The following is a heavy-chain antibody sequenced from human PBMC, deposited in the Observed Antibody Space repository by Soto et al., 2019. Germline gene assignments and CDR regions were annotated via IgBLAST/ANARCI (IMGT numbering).Heavy chain of an antibody. D-gene: IGHD2-15*01. CDR2: ISGSGGST. Sequence: EVQLLESGGGLVQPGGSLRLSCAASGFTFSSYAMSWVRQAPGKGLEWVSAISGSGGSTYYADSVKGRFTISRANSKTTLYLQMNSLRAEDTAVYYCAKDPGPAAYYSYRDVWGKGTTVTVSS. CDR1: GFTFSSYA. V-gene: IGHV3-23*01. CDR3: AKDPGPAAYYSYRDV. J-gene: IGHJ6*03.